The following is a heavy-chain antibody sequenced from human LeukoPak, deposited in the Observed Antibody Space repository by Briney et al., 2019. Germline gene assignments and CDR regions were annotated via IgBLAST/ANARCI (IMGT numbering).Heavy chain of an antibody. CDR1: SYSLSSGYY. CDR2: IYHSGST. J-gene: IGHJ4*02. D-gene: IGHD2-2*01. Sequence: PSETLSLTCTASSYSLSSGYYWGWIRPPLGKGLEWVGSIYHSGSTYYNPSLKSRVTISVDTSKNQFSLKLSSVTAADTAVYYCARTEVVPAASDYWGQGTLVTVSS. CDR3: ARTEVVPAASDY. V-gene: IGHV4-38-2*02.